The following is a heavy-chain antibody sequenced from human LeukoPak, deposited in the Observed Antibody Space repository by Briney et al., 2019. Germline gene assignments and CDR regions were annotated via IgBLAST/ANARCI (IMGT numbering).Heavy chain of an antibody. CDR2: IYYTGNT. Sequence: SETLSLTCTVSGDSISRNTYYWGWIRQPPGQGMEWIGTIYYTGNTYYNPSLKSRVTISVDTSKHQFSLKLTSVTAADTAVYYCASLPLWFGELSHFDYWGQGTLVTVSS. J-gene: IGHJ4*02. V-gene: IGHV4-39*01. D-gene: IGHD3-10*01. CDR1: GDSISRNTYY. CDR3: ASLPLWFGELSHFDY.